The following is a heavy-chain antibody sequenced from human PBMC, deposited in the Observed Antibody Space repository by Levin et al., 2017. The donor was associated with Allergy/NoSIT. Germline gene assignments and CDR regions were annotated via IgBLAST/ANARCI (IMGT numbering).Heavy chain of an antibody. J-gene: IGHJ4*02. CDR1: GGSINNSSYY. Sequence: MSSETLSLTCTVSGGSINNSSYYWGWIRQPPGKGLEWIGSIYYSGSTHYNPSLKSRVTTSVDTSKNQFSLKMRSVTAADTAVYYCARRGYYDSSGFFVDYWGQGTVVTVSA. D-gene: IGHD3-22*01. V-gene: IGHV4-39*01. CDR3: ARRGYYDSSGFFVDY. CDR2: IYYSGST.